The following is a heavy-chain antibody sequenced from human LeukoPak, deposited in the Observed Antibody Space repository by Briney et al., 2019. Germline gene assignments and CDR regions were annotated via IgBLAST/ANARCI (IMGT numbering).Heavy chain of an antibody. Sequence: PSETLSLTCTVSGGSISSGSYYWSWIRQPAGKGLEWIGRIYTSGSTNYNPSLKSRVTISVDTSKNQFSLKLSSVTAADTAVYYCARAAPGGYYYFDYWGQGTLVTVSS. D-gene: IGHD5-12*01. V-gene: IGHV4-61*02. CDR1: GGSISSGSYY. J-gene: IGHJ4*02. CDR3: ARAAPGGYYYFDY. CDR2: IYTSGST.